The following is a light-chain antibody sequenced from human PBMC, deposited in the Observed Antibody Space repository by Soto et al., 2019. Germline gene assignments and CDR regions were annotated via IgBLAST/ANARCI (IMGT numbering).Light chain of an antibody. V-gene: IGLV2-14*01. Sequence: QSALTQPASVSGSPGQSITISCTGTSSDVGGYNYVSWYQQHPGKAPKLMIYDVSNRPSGVSNRFSGSKSGNTASLTISGLQAEDEADYYCSSYTNRRTKVFGTGTKLTVL. CDR3: SSYTNRRTKV. CDR1: SSDVGGYNY. J-gene: IGLJ1*01. CDR2: DVS.